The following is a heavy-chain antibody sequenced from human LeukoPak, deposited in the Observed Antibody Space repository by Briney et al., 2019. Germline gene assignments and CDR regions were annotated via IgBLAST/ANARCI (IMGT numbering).Heavy chain of an antibody. CDR2: MNPNSGNT. V-gene: IGHV1-8*03. J-gene: IGHJ3*02. CDR3: AKDQGYDLSDAFDI. CDR1: GYTFTSYD. Sequence: ASVKVSCKASGYTFTSYDINWVRQVTGQGLEWMGWMNPNSGNTGYAQKFQGRVTITRNTSISTAYMELSSLRSEDTAVYYCAKDQGYDLSDAFDIWGQGTMVTVSS. D-gene: IGHD3-22*01.